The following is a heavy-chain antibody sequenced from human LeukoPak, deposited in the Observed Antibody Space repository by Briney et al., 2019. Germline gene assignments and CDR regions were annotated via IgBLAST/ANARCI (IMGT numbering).Heavy chain of an antibody. D-gene: IGHD3-22*01. CDR2: ISSSGSTI. Sequence: GGSLRLSCTVSGFTVSINSMSWVRQAPGKGLEWVSYISSSGSTIYYADSVKGRFTISRDNAKNSLYLQMNSLRAEDTAVYYCAELGITMIRGVWGKGTTVTISS. CDR3: AELGITMIRGV. CDR1: GFTVSINS. J-gene: IGHJ6*04. V-gene: IGHV3-11*04.